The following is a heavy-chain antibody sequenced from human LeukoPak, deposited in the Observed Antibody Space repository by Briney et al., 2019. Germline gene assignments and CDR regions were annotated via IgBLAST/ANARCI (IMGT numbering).Heavy chain of an antibody. CDR3: AKGSSGYFADL. CDR2: IGNDGGGT. V-gene: IGHV3-23*01. Sequence: PGGSLRLSCTASGFIFNNFGLMWVRQAPGKGLEWVSAIGNDGGGTTYADFVKGRFTISRDNSKNTLFLQMNSLRAEDTALYSCAKGSSGYFADLWGQGTLVTVSS. D-gene: IGHD3-22*01. J-gene: IGHJ5*02. CDR1: GFIFNNFG.